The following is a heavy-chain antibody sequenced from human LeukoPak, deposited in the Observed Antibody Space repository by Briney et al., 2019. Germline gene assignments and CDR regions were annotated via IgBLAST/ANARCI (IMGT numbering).Heavy chain of an antibody. CDR2: INHSGST. CDR3: ARGVRSPGPVAGFYYYAMDV. Sequence: PSETLSLTCAVYGGSFSGYYWSWIRQPPGKGLEWIGEINHSGSTNYNPSLKSRVTISVDTSKNQFSLKLSSVTAADTAVYYCARGVRSPGPVAGFYYYAMDVWGQGTTVTVSS. V-gene: IGHV4-34*01. CDR1: GGSFSGYY. J-gene: IGHJ6*02. D-gene: IGHD6-19*01.